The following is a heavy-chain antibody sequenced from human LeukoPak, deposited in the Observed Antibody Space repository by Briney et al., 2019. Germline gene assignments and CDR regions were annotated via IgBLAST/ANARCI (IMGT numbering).Heavy chain of an antibody. J-gene: IGHJ4*02. D-gene: IGHD1-26*01. CDR3: VKVGLGGGYRYDF. Sequence: GGSLRLSCAASGFTFSGYTMTWVRQAPGKGLEWVSGISGSGGSTYYADSVRGRFTISRDNSKNTLYPQMNSLRAEDTAVYYCVKVGLGGGYRYDFWGQGTLVTVSS. CDR2: ISGSGGST. V-gene: IGHV3-23*01. CDR1: GFTFSGYT.